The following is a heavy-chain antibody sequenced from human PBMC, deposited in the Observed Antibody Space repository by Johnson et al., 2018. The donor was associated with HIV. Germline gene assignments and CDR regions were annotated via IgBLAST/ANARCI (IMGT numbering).Heavy chain of an antibody. CDR2: INWNGGST. V-gene: IGHV3-20*04. Sequence: EVQLVESGGGVVRPGGSLRLSCAASGFTFHDYGMNWVRQTPGKGLEWVSGINWNGGSTGFADSVKGRFTISRDNAKNSMYLQMNSLRAEDTAVYYCAREPALVGANGGWGAFDIWGQGTLVTVSS. CDR1: GFTFHDYG. CDR3: AREPALVGANGGWGAFDI. D-gene: IGHD1-26*01. J-gene: IGHJ3*02.